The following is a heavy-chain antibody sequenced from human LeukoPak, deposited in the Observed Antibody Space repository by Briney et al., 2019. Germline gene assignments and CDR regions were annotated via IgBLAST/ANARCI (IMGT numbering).Heavy chain of an antibody. V-gene: IGHV4-34*01. CDR3: ASSLLRVSTRDI. J-gene: IGHJ3*02. CDR2: IDHSGIT. CDR1: GVSFSGYF. D-gene: IGHD3-22*01. Sequence: SETLSLTCGVYGVSFSGYFWNWIRQPPGKGLEWIGEIDHSGITNYNPSLKSRVTISIDTSNNQFSLRPSSVTAADTAVYYCASSLLRVSTRDIWGQGTMVTVSS.